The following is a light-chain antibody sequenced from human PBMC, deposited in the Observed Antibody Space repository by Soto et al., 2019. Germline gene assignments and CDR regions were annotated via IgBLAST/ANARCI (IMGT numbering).Light chain of an antibody. CDR2: ATS. Sequence: AIQMTQFPSSLSASVGXRVTITCRASQDIRSDLGWYQQRPGKAPNLLIYATSSLQSGVPSRFSGSGSGTDFTLTISSLQPEDFATYYCLQDNKYPLTFGGGT. CDR1: QDIRSD. J-gene: IGKJ4*01. V-gene: IGKV1-6*01. CDR3: LQDNKYPLT.